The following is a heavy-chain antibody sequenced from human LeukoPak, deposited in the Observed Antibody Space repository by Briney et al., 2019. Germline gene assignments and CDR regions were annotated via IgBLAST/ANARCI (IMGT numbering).Heavy chain of an antibody. D-gene: IGHD1-26*01. CDR2: ISAYNGNT. V-gene: IGHV1-18*01. Sequence: ASMKVSCKASGYSFTSYAINWVRQAPGQGLEWMGWISAYNGNTKYAQKFQGRVTMTTDTSTSTVYMELRSLRSDDTAVYYCASVVGATILDYWGQGTLVTVSS. CDR1: GYSFTSYA. CDR3: ASVVGATILDY. J-gene: IGHJ4*02.